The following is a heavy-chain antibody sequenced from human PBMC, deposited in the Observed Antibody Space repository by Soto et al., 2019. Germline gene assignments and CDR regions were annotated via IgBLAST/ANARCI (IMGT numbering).Heavy chain of an antibody. J-gene: IGHJ5*01. CDR1: GFTFSRHA. V-gene: IGHV3-23*01. CDR3: ARDLNSGYIDS. D-gene: IGHD3-22*01. Sequence: PGGSLRLSCTASGFTFSRHAMTWVRQAPGKGLEWVSGLSDSGGSIYYADNVKGRFTISRDNSMNTMNLQMKRLRVEDTAIYFCARDLNSGYIDSWGHGTLVTVSS. CDR2: LSDSGGSI.